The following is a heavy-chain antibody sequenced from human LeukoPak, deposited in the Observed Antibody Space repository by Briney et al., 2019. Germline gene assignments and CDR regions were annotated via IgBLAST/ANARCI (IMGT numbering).Heavy chain of an antibody. CDR2: IYYSGST. CDR1: GGSISSSSYY. J-gene: IGHJ4*02. D-gene: IGHD6-19*01. V-gene: IGHV4-39*01. Sequence: SETLSLTCTVSGGSISSSSYYWGWIRQPPGKGLEWIGSIYYSGSTYYNPSLKSRVTISVDTSKNQFSLKLSSVTAADTVVYYCARHSGWYDYWGQGTLVTVSS. CDR3: ARHSGWYDY.